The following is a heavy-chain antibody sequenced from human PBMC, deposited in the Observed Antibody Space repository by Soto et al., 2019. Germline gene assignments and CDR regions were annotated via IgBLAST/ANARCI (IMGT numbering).Heavy chain of an antibody. D-gene: IGHD3-3*01. CDR1: GYTLTELS. Sequence: ASVTVSCKVSGYTLTELSMHWVRQAPGKGLEWMGGFDPEDGETIYAQKFQGRVTMTEDTSTDTAYMELSSLRSEDTAVYYCAASRITIFGVVIGYFDYWGQGTLVTVSS. V-gene: IGHV1-24*01. CDR2: FDPEDGET. CDR3: AASRITIFGVVIGYFDY. J-gene: IGHJ4*02.